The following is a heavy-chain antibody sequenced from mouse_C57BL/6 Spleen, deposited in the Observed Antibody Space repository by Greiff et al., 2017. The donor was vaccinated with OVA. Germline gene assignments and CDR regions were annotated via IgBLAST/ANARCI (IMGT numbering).Heavy chain of an antibody. Sequence: EVMLVESGGGLVKPGGSLKLSCAASGFTFSSYAMSWVRQTPEQRLEWVATISDGGSYTYYPDNVKGRFTISRDNAKNTLYLQMSHLKSEDTAMYYCARDWLFDYWGQGTTLTVSS. CDR1: GFTFSSYA. CDR3: ARDWLFDY. J-gene: IGHJ2*01. CDR2: ISDGGSYT. V-gene: IGHV5-4*01.